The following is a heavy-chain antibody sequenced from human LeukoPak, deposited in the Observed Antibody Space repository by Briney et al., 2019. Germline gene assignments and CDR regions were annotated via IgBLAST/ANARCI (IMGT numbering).Heavy chain of an antibody. J-gene: IGHJ4*02. V-gene: IGHV1-2*02. CDR2: INPNTGDT. Sequence: ASVKVSCKTSIHTFTGYYMHWVRQAPGQGLEWMGWINPNTGDTSFAQKFQGRVTLTRDTSISTAYMELSRLRSDDTAVYYCARVRWLQSLDYWGQGTLVTVSS. CDR3: ARVRWLQSLDY. D-gene: IGHD5-24*01. CDR1: IHTFTGYY.